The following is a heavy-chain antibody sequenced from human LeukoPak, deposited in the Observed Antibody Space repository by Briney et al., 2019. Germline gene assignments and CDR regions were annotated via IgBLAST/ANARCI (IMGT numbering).Heavy chain of an antibody. CDR3: ARDPPDPYTPGNLDWYFDL. D-gene: IGHD1-14*01. V-gene: IGHV1-18*01. Sequence: ASVKVSCKASGYTFTSYGISWVRQAPGQGLEWMGWISAYNGNTNYAQKLQGRVTMTTDTSTSTAYMELSSLRSEDTAVYYCARDPPDPYTPGNLDWYFDLWGRGTLVTVSS. J-gene: IGHJ2*01. CDR1: GYTFTSYG. CDR2: ISAYNGNT.